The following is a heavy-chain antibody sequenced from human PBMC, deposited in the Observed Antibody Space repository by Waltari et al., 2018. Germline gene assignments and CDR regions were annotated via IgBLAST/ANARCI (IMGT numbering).Heavy chain of an antibody. V-gene: IGHV1-69*08. CDR3: ARGNRYSSSWYLWGWFDP. CDR1: GGTFSSYA. Sequence: QVQLVQSGAEVKKPGSSVKVSCKASGGTFSSYAISWVRQAPGQGLEWMGRSIPIFGTANYAQKFQGRVTITADKSTSTAYMELSSLRSEDTAVYYCARGNRYSSSWYLWGWFDPWGQGTLVTVSS. J-gene: IGHJ5*02. CDR2: SIPIFGTA. D-gene: IGHD6-13*01.